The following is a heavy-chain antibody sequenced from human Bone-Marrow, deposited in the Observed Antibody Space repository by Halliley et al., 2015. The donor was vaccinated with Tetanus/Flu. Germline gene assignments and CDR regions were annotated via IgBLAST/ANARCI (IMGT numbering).Heavy chain of an antibody. V-gene: IGHV4-61*08. CDR2: IYYSGST. D-gene: IGHD3-10*01. Sequence: TLSLTCTVSGDSVNSGDYYWSWIRQPPGKGLEWIGFIYYSGSTNYNPSLKSRVTISLDTSKNQFSLKLTSVTTADTAVYYCVRSRGGMVRGMNYYDGMDVWGQGTTVTVSS. J-gene: IGHJ6*02. CDR3: VRSRGGMVRGMNYYDGMDV. CDR1: GDSVNSGDYY.